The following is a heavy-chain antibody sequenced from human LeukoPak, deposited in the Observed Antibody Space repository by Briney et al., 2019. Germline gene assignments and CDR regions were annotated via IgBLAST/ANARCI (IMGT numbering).Heavy chain of an antibody. D-gene: IGHD2-21*02. V-gene: IGHV4-59*12. J-gene: IGHJ5*02. CDR2: IYYSGST. CDR3: ARGDYCGGACYPDDGWFDP. Sequence: SETLSLTCTVSGGSISSYYWSWIRQPPGNGLEWIGYIYYSGSTNYNPSLKSRVTISVDTSKNQFSLKLSSVTAADTAVYYCARGDYCGGACYPDDGWFDPWGQGTLVTVSS. CDR1: GGSISSYY.